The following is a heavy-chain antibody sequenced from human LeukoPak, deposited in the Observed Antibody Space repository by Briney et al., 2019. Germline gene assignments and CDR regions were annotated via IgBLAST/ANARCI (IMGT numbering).Heavy chain of an antibody. CDR2: FDPKDGET. CDR1: GYTLTELS. CDR3: ASGRGTMGSSWDYYYYGMDV. D-gene: IGHD6-13*01. J-gene: IGHJ6*02. V-gene: IGHV1-24*01. Sequence: ASLKVSCKASGYTLTELSMHWVRQAPGKGLEWMGGFDPKDGETIYAQKFQGRVTMTEDTSTDTAYMELSSLRSEDTAVYYCASGRGTMGSSWDYYYYGMDVWGQGTTFTVSS.